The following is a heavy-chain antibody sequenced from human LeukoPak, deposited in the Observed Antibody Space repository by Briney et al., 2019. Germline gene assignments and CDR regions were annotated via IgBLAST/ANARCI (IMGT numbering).Heavy chain of an antibody. CDR2: IWYDGSNK. Sequence: GGSLRLSCAASGFTFSNYGMHWVRQAPGKGLEWVAVIWYDGSNKYYADSVKGRFTISRDNSKNTLYLQMNSLRAEDTAVYYCARDLRGLRAGSSYYYGMDVWGQGTTVTVSS. D-gene: IGHD6-13*01. CDR1: GFTFSNYG. CDR3: ARDLRGLRAGSSYYYGMDV. J-gene: IGHJ6*02. V-gene: IGHV3-33*01.